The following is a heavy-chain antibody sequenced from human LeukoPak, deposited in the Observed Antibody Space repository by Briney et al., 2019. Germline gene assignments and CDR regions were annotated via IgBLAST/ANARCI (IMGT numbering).Heavy chain of an antibody. D-gene: IGHD3-3*01. CDR2: MNPNSGNT. V-gene: IGHV1-8*02. J-gene: IGHJ4*02. CDR1: GGTFSSYA. CDR3: ARGSLVDFWSGYYSHIDY. Sequence: ASVKVSCKASGGTFSSYAISWVRQATGQGLEWMGWMNPNSGNTGYAQKFQGRVTMTRNTSISTAYMELSSLRSEDTAVYYCARGSLVDFWSGYYSHIDYWGQGTLVTVSS.